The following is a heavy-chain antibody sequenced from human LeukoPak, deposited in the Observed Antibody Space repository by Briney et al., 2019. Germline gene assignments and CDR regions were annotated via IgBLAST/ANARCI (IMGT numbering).Heavy chain of an antibody. Sequence: PSETPSLTCTVSGGSISSYYWSWIRQPPGKGLEWIGYIYYSGSTNYNPSLKSRVTISVDTSKNQFSLKLSSVTAADTAVYYCARSQSMATDYFDYWGQGTLVTVSS. V-gene: IGHV4-59*01. CDR3: ARSQSMATDYFDY. J-gene: IGHJ4*02. CDR2: IYYSGST. D-gene: IGHD2/OR15-2a*01. CDR1: GGSISSYY.